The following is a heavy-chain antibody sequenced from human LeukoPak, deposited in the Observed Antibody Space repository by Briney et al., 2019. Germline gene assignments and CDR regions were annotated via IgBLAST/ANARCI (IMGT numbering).Heavy chain of an antibody. J-gene: IGHJ3*02. Sequence: GGTLRLSCAASGFTFSSCGMSWVRQAPGKGLEWVSAISAGGGSTYYADSVKGRFTISRDNFKNTLYLQMNSLRAEDTAVYYCARGGSYLSYFDIWGQGTMVTVSS. D-gene: IGHD1-26*01. CDR2: ISAGGGST. CDR1: GFTFSSCG. CDR3: ARGGSYLSYFDI. V-gene: IGHV3-23*01.